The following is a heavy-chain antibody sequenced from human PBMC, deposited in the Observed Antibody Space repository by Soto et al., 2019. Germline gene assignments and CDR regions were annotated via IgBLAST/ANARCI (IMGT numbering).Heavy chain of an antibody. J-gene: IGHJ4*02. CDR3: AATFDSGSYDFSCHPW. Sequence: GASVKVSCKASGFTFSSSAIQWVRQARGQPLEWIGWIVVGSGKTDYTHNLQARVTITRDKSTSTAYMELSGLRSEDTAVYYCAATFDSGSYDFSCHPWWGKGPLVTVSS. V-gene: IGHV1-58*02. CDR1: GFTFSSSA. CDR2: IVVGSGKT. D-gene: IGHD3-16*01.